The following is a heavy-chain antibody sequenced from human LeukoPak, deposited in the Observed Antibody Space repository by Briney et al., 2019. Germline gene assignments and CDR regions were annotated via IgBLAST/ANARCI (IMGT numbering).Heavy chain of an antibody. CDR2: IWYDGSNK. J-gene: IGHJ6*02. Sequence: GGSLRLSCAASGFTFSSYGMHWVRQAPGKGLEWVAVIWYDGSNKYYADSVKGRFTTSRDNSKNTLYLQMNSLRAEDTAVYYCARNGEFLYYYGMDVWGQGTTVTVSS. CDR1: GFTFSSYG. CDR3: ARNGEFLYYYGMDV. D-gene: IGHD3-10*01. V-gene: IGHV3-33*01.